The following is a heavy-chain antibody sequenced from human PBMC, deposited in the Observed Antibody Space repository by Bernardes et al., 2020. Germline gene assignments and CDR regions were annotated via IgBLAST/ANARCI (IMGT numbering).Heavy chain of an antibody. CDR2: MYYTGST. CDR3: ARYYDFWSGSRHAFDI. V-gene: IGHV4-59*01. CDR1: GGSIDSYY. D-gene: IGHD3-3*01. Sequence: SEPLSLTCTVSGGSIDSYYWGWIRQPPGKGLEWIGYMYYTGSTSYNPSLKSRVAISIDMSKNQFSLKLSSVTAADTAVYYCARYYDFWSGSRHAFDIWGQGTMVTVSS. J-gene: IGHJ3*02.